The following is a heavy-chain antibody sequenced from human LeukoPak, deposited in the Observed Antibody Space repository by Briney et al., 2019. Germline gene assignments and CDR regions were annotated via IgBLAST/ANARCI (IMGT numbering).Heavy chain of an antibody. CDR3: ARNPPYCTSTDCYNDY. D-gene: IGHD2-2*02. CDR2: INPNSGAT. V-gene: IGHV1-2*02. J-gene: IGHJ4*02. CDR1: GYTFTIYY. Sequence: ASVKVSCKASGYTFTIYYMHWVRQAPGQGLEWMGWINPNSGATTYAQRFQGRVTMTRDTSISTAYMELSRLTSDDTGVYYCARNPPYCTSTDCYNDYWGQGTLVTVSS.